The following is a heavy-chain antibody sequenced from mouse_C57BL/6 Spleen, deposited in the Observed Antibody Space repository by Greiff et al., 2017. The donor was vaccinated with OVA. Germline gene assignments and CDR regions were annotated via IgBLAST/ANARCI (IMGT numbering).Heavy chain of an antibody. CDR1: GYTFTDYE. D-gene: IGHD3-2*02. J-gene: IGHJ2*01. V-gene: IGHV1-15*01. CDR3: TKETAQSHYFYY. Sequence: QVQLQQSGAELVRPGASVTLSCKASGYTFTDYEMHWVKQTPVHGLEWIGALDPETGGTAYNQKFKGKAILTADKSSSTAYMELRSLTSEDSAVYYCTKETAQSHYFYYWGQGTTLTVSS. CDR2: LDPETGGT.